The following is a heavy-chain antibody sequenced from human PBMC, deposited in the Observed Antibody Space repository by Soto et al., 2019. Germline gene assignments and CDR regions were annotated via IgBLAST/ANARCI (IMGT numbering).Heavy chain of an antibody. CDR2: IYYSGST. Sequence: QVQLQESGPGLVKPSETLSLTCTVSGGSISSYYWSWIRQPPGKGLEWIGYIYYSGSTNYNPSLKSRVTISVDTSKNQFSLKLSSVTAADTAVYYCARVPEYSGYDLYHDYWGQGTLVTVSS. CDR1: GGSISSYY. V-gene: IGHV4-59*01. J-gene: IGHJ4*02. D-gene: IGHD5-12*01. CDR3: ARVPEYSGYDLYHDY.